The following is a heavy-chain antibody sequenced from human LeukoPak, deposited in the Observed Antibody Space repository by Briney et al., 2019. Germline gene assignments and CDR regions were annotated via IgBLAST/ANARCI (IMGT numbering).Heavy chain of an antibody. D-gene: IGHD5-18*01. J-gene: IGHJ6*03. V-gene: IGHV4-61*02. CDR3: ARDYKYSYGLWDYYYYYMDV. CDR2: IYTSGST. Sequence: SETLSLTCTVSGGSISSGSYYWSWIRQPAGKGLEWIGRIYTSGSTNYNPSLKSRVTISVDTSKNQFSLKLSSLTAADTAVYYCARDYKYSYGLWDYYYYYMDVWGKGTTVTVSS. CDR1: GGSISSGSYY.